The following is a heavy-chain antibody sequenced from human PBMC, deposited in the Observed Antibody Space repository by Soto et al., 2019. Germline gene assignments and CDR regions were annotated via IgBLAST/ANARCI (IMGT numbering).Heavy chain of an antibody. V-gene: IGHV3-33*01. CDR2: IWYDGSNK. CDR3: ARDSDIVVVPAALPSNWFDP. CDR1: GFTFSSYG. D-gene: IGHD2-2*01. Sequence: ESGGGVVQPGRSLRLSCAASGFTFSSYGMHWVRQAPGKGLEWVAVIWYDGSNKYYADSVKGRFTISRDNSKNTLYLQMNSLRAEDTAVYYCARDSDIVVVPAALPSNWFDPWGQGTLVTVSS. J-gene: IGHJ5*02.